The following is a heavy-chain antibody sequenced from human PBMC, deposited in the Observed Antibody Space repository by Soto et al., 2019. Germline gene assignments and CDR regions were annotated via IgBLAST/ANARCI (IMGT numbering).Heavy chain of an antibody. V-gene: IGHV1-69*13. CDR3: ARYARYFDWSHYYGMDV. Sequence: SVKVSCKASGGTFSSYAISWVRQAPGQGLEWMGGIIPIFGTANYAQKFQGRVTITADESTSTAYMELSSLRSEETAVYYCARYARYFDWSHYYGMDVWGQGTTVTVSS. D-gene: IGHD3-9*01. J-gene: IGHJ6*02. CDR2: IIPIFGTA. CDR1: GGTFSSYA.